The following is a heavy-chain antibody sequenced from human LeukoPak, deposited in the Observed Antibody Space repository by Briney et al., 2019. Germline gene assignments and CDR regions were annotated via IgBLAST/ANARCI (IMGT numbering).Heavy chain of an antibody. Sequence: SVKVSCKASGGTFSSYAISWVRQAPGQGLEWMGGIIPIFGTANYAQKFQGRVTITADESTSTAYMELSSLRSEDTAVYYCARSLSPHQMVRGASGPNWYFDLWGRGTLVTVSS. J-gene: IGHJ2*01. CDR1: GGTFSSYA. CDR2: IIPIFGTA. CDR3: ARSLSPHQMVRGASGPNWYFDL. V-gene: IGHV1-69*01. D-gene: IGHD3-10*01.